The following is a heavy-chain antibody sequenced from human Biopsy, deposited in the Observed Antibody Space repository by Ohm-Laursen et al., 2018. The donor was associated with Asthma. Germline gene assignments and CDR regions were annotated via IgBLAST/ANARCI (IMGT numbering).Heavy chain of an antibody. V-gene: IGHV3-30*01. D-gene: IGHD2-21*02. J-gene: IGHJ6*02. CDR3: ASYEVVTAILPMDV. CDR1: GFSFSNFA. Sequence: SLRLSCAASGFSFSNFAIHWVRQAPGKGLEWVRVISKDASTQDYADSVKGRFTMARDNSKNTLDLQMNSLRAEDTAVYYCASYEVVTAILPMDVWGQGTTVTVSS. CDR2: ISKDASTQ.